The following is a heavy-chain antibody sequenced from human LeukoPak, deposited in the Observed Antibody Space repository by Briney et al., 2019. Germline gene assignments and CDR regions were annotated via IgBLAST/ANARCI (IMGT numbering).Heavy chain of an antibody. J-gene: IGHJ4*02. CDR1: GGSFSGYY. CDR2: INHSGST. V-gene: IGHV4-34*01. D-gene: IGHD6-13*01. CDR3: ARGLGLAAAGTDGKLDY. Sequence: PSETPSLTCAVYGGSFSGYYWSWIRQPPGKGLEWIGEINHSGSTNYNPSLKSRVTISVDTSKNQFSLKLSSVTAADTAVYYCARGLGLAAAGTDGKLDYWGQGTLVTVSS.